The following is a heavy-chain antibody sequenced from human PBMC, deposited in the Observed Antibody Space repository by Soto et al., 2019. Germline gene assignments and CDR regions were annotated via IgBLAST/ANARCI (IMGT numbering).Heavy chain of an antibody. V-gene: IGHV4-34*01. CDR2: INHSGST. D-gene: IGHD6-13*01. CDR3: ARGRRIAGGGHKWFDP. CDR1: GGSFSGYY. J-gene: IGHJ5*02. Sequence: PSETLSLTCAVYGGSFSGYYWTWIRQPPGKGLEWIGEINHSGSTNQNPPLKSRVTISVDTSKNQFSLKVSSVTAADTAVYYCARGRRIAGGGHKWFDPWGQGMPVTVSS.